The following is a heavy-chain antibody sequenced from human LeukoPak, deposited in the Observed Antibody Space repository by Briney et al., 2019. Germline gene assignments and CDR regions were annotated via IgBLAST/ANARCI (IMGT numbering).Heavy chain of an antibody. CDR3: ARDPLLWGSGLFDY. D-gene: IGHD6-19*01. V-gene: IGHV3-11*04. CDR1: GLIVSINY. J-gene: IGHJ4*02. Sequence: PGGSLRLSCAASGLIVSINYMTWVRQAPGKGLEWVSYISSSGSTIYYADSVKGRFTISRDNAKNSLYLQMNSLRAEDTAVYYCARDPLLWGSGLFDYWGQGTLVTVSS. CDR2: ISSSGSTI.